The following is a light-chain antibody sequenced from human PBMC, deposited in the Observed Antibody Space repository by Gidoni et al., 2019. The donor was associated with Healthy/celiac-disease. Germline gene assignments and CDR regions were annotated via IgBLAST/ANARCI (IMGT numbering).Light chain of an antibody. J-gene: IGKJ4*01. V-gene: IGKV3-20*01. CDR1: QSVSSSY. Sequence: DIVLTQSPGTLSLSPGERAPLSCRASQSVSSSYLAWYQQKPGQAPRLLIYGASSRATGIPDRFSGSGSGTDFTLTISRLEPEDFAVYYCQQYGSSPLTFGGXTKVEIK. CDR2: GAS. CDR3: QQYGSSPLT.